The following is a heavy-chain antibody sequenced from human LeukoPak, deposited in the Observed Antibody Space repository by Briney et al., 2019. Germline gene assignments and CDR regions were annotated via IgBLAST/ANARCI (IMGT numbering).Heavy chain of an antibody. CDR2: ISSSGSTI. CDR3: ARQGYSPIDY. V-gene: IGHV3-48*04. J-gene: IGHJ4*02. D-gene: IGHD3-22*01. CDR1: GFIINSHG. Sequence: GGSLRLSCAASGFIINSHGMNWVRQAPGKGLEWVSYISSSGSTIYYADSVKGRFTISRDNAKNSLYLQMNSLRAEDTAVYYCARQGYSPIDYWGQGTLVTVSS.